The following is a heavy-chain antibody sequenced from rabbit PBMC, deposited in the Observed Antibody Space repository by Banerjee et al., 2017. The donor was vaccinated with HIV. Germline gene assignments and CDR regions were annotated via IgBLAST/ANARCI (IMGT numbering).Heavy chain of an antibody. D-gene: IGHD2-1*01. CDR1: GTDFSTTYW. J-gene: IGHJ4*01. Sequence: QEQLEESGGCLVKPGGTLTPTRKPSGTDFSTTYWICWVRQAPGKGLEWLGCIYIRTGSTWYASWAKGRFTISKTSSTTVTLQMASLTAADTAPYFCAKNPCDDYGYSMGLGLWGPGTLVTV. CDR3: AKNPCDDYGYSMGLGL. CDR2: IYIRTGST. V-gene: IGHV1S45*01.